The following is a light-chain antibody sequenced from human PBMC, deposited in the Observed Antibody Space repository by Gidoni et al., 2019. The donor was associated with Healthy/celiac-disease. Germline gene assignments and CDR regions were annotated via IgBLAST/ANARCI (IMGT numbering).Light chain of an antibody. CDR3: NSRDSSGNHLV. J-gene: IGLJ2*01. CDR1: SLRSYY. CDR2: GKN. V-gene: IGLV3-19*01. Sequence: SSELTQDPAVSVALGQTVRITCQGDSLRSYYASWYQQKPGQAPVLVIYGKNNRPSGIPDRFSGSSSGNTASLTITGAQAEDEADYYCNSRDSSGNHLVFGGGTKLNVX.